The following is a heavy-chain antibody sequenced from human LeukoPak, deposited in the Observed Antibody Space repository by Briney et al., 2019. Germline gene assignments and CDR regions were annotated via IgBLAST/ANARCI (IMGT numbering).Heavy chain of an antibody. D-gene: IGHD6-13*01. J-gene: IGHJ4*02. Sequence: ASVKVSCKASGYTFTSYGISWVRQAPGQGLEWMGWISAYNGNTNYAQKLRGRVTMTTDTSTSTAYMELRSLRSDDTAVYYCARVLAAADGGDYFDYWGQGTLVTVSS. CDR3: ARVLAAADGGDYFDY. CDR1: GYTFTSYG. CDR2: ISAYNGNT. V-gene: IGHV1-18*01.